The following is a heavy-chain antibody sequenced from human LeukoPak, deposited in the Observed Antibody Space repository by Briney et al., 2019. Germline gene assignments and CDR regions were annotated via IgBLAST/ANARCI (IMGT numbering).Heavy chain of an antibody. CDR1: GYRFTSNW. V-gene: IGHV5-51*01. CDR2: IYPGDSDT. J-gene: IGHJ4*02. D-gene: IGHD3-16*01. Sequence: GESLKISCKGSGYRFTSNWIAWVRQMPGKGLEWMGIIYPGDSDTRYSPSFQGQATISADKSISTAYLQWSSLRASDTAIYFCAYGKYYFDNWGQGTLVTVSS. CDR3: AYGKYYFDN.